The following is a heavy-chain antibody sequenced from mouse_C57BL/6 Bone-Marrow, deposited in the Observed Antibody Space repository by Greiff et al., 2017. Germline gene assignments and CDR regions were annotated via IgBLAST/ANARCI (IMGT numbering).Heavy chain of an antibody. Sequence: EVKLQESGAELVRPGASVKLSCTASGFNIKDDYMHWVKQRPEQGLEWIGWIDPENGDTEYASKFQGKATITADTSSNTAYLQLSSLTSEDTAVYYCTTGYGYGFAYWGQGTLVTVSA. D-gene: IGHD2-2*01. CDR3: TTGYGYGFAY. V-gene: IGHV14-4*01. CDR2: IDPENGDT. CDR1: GFNIKDDY. J-gene: IGHJ3*01.